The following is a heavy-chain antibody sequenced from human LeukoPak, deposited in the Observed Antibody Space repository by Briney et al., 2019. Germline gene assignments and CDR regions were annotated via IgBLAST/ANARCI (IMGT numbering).Heavy chain of an antibody. D-gene: IGHD2-2*02. Sequence: PGGSLRLSCAGSGFTFSRYWMSWVRQAPGEGLEWVANIKEDGSEKYHVDSVKGRFTISRDNAKNSLYLQMNSLRAEDTAIYYCAKYRGWGQGTLVTVSS. J-gene: IGHJ4*02. CDR3: AKYRG. CDR2: IKEDGSEK. V-gene: IGHV3-7*01. CDR1: GFTFSRYW.